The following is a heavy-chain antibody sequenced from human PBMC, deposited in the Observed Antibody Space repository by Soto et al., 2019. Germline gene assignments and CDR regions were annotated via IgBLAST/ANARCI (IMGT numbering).Heavy chain of an antibody. CDR1: GFTFSSCA. D-gene: IGHD6-13*01. CDR2: ISGSGGNT. V-gene: IGHV3-23*01. J-gene: IGHJ4*02. CDR3: AVGPSSRWYWWSFDS. Sequence: EVQVLESGGGLVQPGGSLRLSCAASGFTFSSCAMTWVRQAPGKGLEWVSTISGSGGNTYYADSVKGRFTISRDNSKNTLYVQINSLRADDTAVYYCAVGPSSRWYWWSFDSWAQGTLVTVSS.